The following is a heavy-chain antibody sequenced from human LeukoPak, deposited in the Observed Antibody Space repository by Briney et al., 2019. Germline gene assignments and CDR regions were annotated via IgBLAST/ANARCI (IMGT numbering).Heavy chain of an antibody. CDR1: GGSMITNDW. CDR2: IYHNGDT. Sequence: SETLSLTCAVSGGSMITNDWWSWVRQPPGKGLEWIGEIYHNGDTKYNPSFESRVTMSVDKSKTQFSLKLTSVTAADAAMYYCARVTWLGELGNWLDPWGQGTLVSVSS. CDR3: ARVTWLGELGNWLDP. D-gene: IGHD3-10*01. J-gene: IGHJ5*02. V-gene: IGHV4-4*02.